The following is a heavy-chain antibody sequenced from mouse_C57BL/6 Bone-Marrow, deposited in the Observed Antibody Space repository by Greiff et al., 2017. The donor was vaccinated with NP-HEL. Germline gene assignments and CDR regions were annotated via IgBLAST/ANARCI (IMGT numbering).Heavy chain of an antibody. D-gene: IGHD2-3*01. CDR1: GYTFTSYG. CDR3: ARWLLRRYFDV. Sequence: VQLKESGAELARPGASVKLSCKASGYTFTSYGISWVKQRTGQGLEWIGEIYPRSGNTYYNEKFKGKATLTADKSSSTAYMELRSLTSEDSAVYFCARWLLRRYFDVWGTGTTVTVSS. J-gene: IGHJ1*03. V-gene: IGHV1-81*01. CDR2: IYPRSGNT.